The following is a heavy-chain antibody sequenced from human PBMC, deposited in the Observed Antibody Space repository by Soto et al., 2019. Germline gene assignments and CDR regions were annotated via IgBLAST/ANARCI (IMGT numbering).Heavy chain of an antibody. J-gene: IGHJ6*02. CDR3: ARDIAGLSGYVMDV. V-gene: IGHV4-59*12. Sequence: SETLSLSWPVSEGTMNNNDWNLIRQTPGKGLEWIGYIYPSGYSKYNPSLKSRVTLSVDTSKNQFSLKLTSVTAADTAIYYCARDIAGLSGYVMDVWSQGTRGNAS. CDR2: IYPSGYS. D-gene: IGHD1-26*01. CDR1: EGTMNNND.